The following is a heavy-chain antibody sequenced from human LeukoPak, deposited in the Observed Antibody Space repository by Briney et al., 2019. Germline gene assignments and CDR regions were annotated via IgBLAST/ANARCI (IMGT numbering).Heavy chain of an antibody. J-gene: IGHJ5*02. CDR1: GFTFSSYW. D-gene: IGHD1-26*01. CDR3: ARVESGSYPPFDP. V-gene: IGHV3-7*01. Sequence: RSGGSLRLSCAASGFTFSSYWMHWVRQAPGKGLEWVANIKQDGSEKYYVDSVRGRFTISRDNAKNSLYLQMNSLRAEDTAVYYCARVESGSYPPFDPWGQGTLVTVSS. CDR2: IKQDGSEK.